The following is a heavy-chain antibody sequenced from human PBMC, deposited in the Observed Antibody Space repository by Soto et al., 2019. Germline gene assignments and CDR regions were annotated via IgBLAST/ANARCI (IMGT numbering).Heavy chain of an antibody. J-gene: IGHJ5*02. Sequence: EVQLVESGGGLVKPGGSLRLSCAASGFTFSSYSMNWVRQAPGKGLEWVSSISSSSSYIYYADSVKGRFTISRDNAKNSLYLKMNSLRAEDTAVYYCARDRTGQRSWFDPWGQGTLVTVSS. CDR2: ISSSSSYI. V-gene: IGHV3-21*01. CDR1: GFTFSSYS. D-gene: IGHD1-1*01. CDR3: ARDRTGQRSWFDP.